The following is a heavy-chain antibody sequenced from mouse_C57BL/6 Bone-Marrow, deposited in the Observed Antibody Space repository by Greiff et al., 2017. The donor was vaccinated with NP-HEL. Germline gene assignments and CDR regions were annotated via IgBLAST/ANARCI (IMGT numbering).Heavy chain of an antibody. CDR2: IRSKSSNYAT. V-gene: IGHV10-3*01. CDR1: GFTFNTYA. Sequence: EVQLVESGGGLVQPKGSLKLSCAASGFTFNTYAMHWVRQAPGKGLEWVARIRSKSSNYATYYADSVKDRFTISRDDSQSMLYLQMNNLQTEDTAMCYCTAQATPYYAMDYWGQGTSVTVSS. CDR3: TAQATPYYAMDY. D-gene: IGHD3-2*02. J-gene: IGHJ4*01.